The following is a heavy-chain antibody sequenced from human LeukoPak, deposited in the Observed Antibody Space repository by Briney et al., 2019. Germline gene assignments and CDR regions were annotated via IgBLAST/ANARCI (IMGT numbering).Heavy chain of an antibody. J-gene: IGHJ5*02. V-gene: IGHV1-2*02. Sequence: ASVNVSCKASGYPFTAYYMHWVRLAPGQALEWLGWINCISGDTNYAQKFQGRVTMTRDTSITTAYMELSRVTSDDTAVYNCARDWFDVAFDPWGQGNLVTVSS. D-gene: IGHD3-10*01. CDR2: INCISGDT. CDR1: GYPFTAYY. CDR3: ARDWFDVAFDP.